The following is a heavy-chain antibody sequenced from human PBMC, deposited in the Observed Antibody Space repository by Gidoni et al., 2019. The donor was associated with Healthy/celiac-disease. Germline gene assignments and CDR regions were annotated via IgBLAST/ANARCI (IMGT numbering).Heavy chain of an antibody. CDR1: GYTFTSYG. CDR3: ARDLLSYYAYVWGSYRPMYYYYGIDV. Sequence: QVQLVQSGAEVKKPGASVKGSCKASGYTFTSYGISWVRQDTGQGLEWIGWMSAYNGNTNYAQTRHGSVTMPPDTSTSTSYMELRSLRSDDTAVYYCARDLLSYYAYVWGSYRPMYYYYGIDVWGQGTTVTVSS. CDR2: MSAYNGNT. J-gene: IGHJ6*02. D-gene: IGHD3-16*02. V-gene: IGHV1-18*01.